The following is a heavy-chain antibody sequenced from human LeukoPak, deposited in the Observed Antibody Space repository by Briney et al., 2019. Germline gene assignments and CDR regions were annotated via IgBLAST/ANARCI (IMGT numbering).Heavy chain of an antibody. V-gene: IGHV3-30*02. Sequence: GGSLRLSCAASGFTFSDYDIHWVRQAPDKGLEWVAFIRYDGSNKYYADSVKGRFTISRDNSDNILYLQMNSLRAEDTAVYYCARADWDTAMIDYWGQGTLVTVSS. J-gene: IGHJ4*02. CDR1: GFTFSDYD. CDR2: IRYDGSNK. D-gene: IGHD5-18*01. CDR3: ARADWDTAMIDY.